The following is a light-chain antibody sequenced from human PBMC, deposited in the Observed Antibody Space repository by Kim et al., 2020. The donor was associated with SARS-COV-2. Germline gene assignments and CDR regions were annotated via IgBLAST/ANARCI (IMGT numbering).Light chain of an antibody. CDR2: QDS. V-gene: IGLV3-1*01. CDR1: KLGDKY. Sequence: SYELTQPPSVSVSPGQTASITCSGDKLGDKYACWYQQKPGQSPVLVIYQDSKQPSGISERFSGSNSGNTVTLTITGTQAMDEADYYSQAWDSSTVVFGGG. CDR3: QAWDSSTVV. J-gene: IGLJ2*01.